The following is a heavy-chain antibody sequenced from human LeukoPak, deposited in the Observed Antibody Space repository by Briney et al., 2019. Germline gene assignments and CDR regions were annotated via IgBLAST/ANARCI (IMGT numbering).Heavy chain of an antibody. J-gene: IGHJ4*02. D-gene: IGHD3-10*01. V-gene: IGHV3-30-3*01. CDR1: GFTFSSYA. CDR2: ISYDGSNK. CDR3: ARSYKLRGVMLTESRSYYFDY. Sequence: PGRSLRLSCAASGFTFSSYAMHWVRQAPGKGLEWVAVISYDGSNKYYADSVKGRFTISRDNAKNSLYLQMNSLRAEDTAVYYCARSYKLRGVMLTESRSYYFDYWGQGTLVTVSS.